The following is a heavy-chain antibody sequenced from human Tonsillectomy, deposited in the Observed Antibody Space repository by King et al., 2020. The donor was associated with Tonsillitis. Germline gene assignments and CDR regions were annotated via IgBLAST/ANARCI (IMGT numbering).Heavy chain of an antibody. V-gene: IGHV4-31*03. D-gene: IGHD3-22*01. CDR3: ARARGLDDSSGYYYVMDY. J-gene: IGHJ4*02. CDR2: IYYSRST. CDR1: GGSISSGGYY. Sequence: QLQESGPGLVKPSQTLSLTCTVSGGSISSGGYYWSWIRQHPGKSLEWIGYIYYSRSTYYNPSLKSRVTISVDTSKNQFSLKLSSVTAADTAVYYCARARGLDDSSGYYYVMDYSGQATLVTVSS.